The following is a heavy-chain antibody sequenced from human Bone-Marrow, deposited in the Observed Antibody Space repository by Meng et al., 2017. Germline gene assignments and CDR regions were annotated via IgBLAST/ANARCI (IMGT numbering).Heavy chain of an antibody. Sequence: EGRLVESVGALFQPGGSLRLSCAASGSTLSTYWMTWVRQAPGKGLEWVANIIQDGSDKNYGDSVKGRFTISRDNAKNSLYLQMSSLRAEDTAVYYCTTLDNSGYFIHWGQGTLVTVSS. CDR1: GSTLSTYW. CDR3: TTLDNSGYFIH. J-gene: IGHJ4*02. CDR2: IIQDGSDK. D-gene: IGHD3-22*01. V-gene: IGHV3-7*01.